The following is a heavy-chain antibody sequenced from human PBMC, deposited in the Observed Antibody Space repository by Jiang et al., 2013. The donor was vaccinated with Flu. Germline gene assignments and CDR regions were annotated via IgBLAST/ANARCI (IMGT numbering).Heavy chain of an antibody. Sequence: QTLSLTCIISGDSVSSNGAAWNWIRQSPSRGLEWLGRTYYRSKWYNDYAVFVKSRISVNPDTSKNQFSLHLNSVTPEDTAVYYCARDGDLGLDAVDIWGQGTMVTVSS. V-gene: IGHV6-1*01. CDR2: TYYRSKWYN. J-gene: IGHJ3*02. CDR1: GDSVSSNGAA. D-gene: IGHD7-27*01. CDR3: ARDGDLGLDAVDI.